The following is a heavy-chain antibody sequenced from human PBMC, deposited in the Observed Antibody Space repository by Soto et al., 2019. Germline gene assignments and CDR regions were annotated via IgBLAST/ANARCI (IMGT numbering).Heavy chain of an antibody. D-gene: IGHD3-10*01. Sequence: QVQLHQSGPGLVKPSETLSLTCSVSGASITNYYWTWIRQSPGKGLEWIGYIYYGGTSNYNSSLKDRVTVSVDMSTNQFSLTLNSVTAADTAVYYCAMYYGHGQDYWGQGTLVTVSS. V-gene: IGHV4-59*01. J-gene: IGHJ4*02. CDR3: AMYYGHGQDY. CDR2: IYYGGTS. CDR1: GASITNYY.